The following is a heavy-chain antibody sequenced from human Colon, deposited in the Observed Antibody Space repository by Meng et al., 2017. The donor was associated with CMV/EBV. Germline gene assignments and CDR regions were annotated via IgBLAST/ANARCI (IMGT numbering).Heavy chain of an antibody. V-gene: IGHV3-21*01. CDR1: GFTFDSYS. CDR3: ATGGGTEAAAAGVFDF. D-gene: IGHD6-25*01. CDR2: ISSSTTYI. Sequence: GESLKISCAGSGFTFDSYSMNWVRQAPGKGLEWVSSISSSTTYIYYADSLKGRFTVSRDNAKNSLFLQMHGLRAEDTAVYYCATGGGTEAAAAGVFDFWGQGTLVTVSS. J-gene: IGHJ4*02.